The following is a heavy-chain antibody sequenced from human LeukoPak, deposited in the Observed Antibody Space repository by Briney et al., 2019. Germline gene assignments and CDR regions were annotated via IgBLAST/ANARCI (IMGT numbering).Heavy chain of an antibody. CDR2: IWYDGSNK. D-gene: IGHD3-22*01. CDR1: GFTFSSYG. J-gene: IGHJ4*02. V-gene: IGHV3-33*01. CDR3: ARDTTYYYDSSGYRLPDY. Sequence: PGGSLRLSCAASGFTFSSYGMHWVRQAPGKGLEWVAVIWYDGSNKYYADSVKGRFTISRDNSKNTLYLQMNSLRAEDTAVYYCARDTTYYYDSSGYRLPDYWGQGTLVTVSS.